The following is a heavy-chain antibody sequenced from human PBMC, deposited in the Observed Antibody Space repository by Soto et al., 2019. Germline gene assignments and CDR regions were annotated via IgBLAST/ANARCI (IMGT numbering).Heavy chain of an antibody. D-gene: IGHD6-25*01. Sequence: SVKVSCKASGGTFSSYAISWVRQAPGQGLEWMGGIIPIFGTANYAQKFQGRVTITADESKNTLYLQMNSLRAEDTAVYYCSTRSGSGYYYYYGMDVWGQGTTVTVSS. CDR1: GGTFSSYA. J-gene: IGHJ6*02. V-gene: IGHV1-69*13. CDR2: IIPIFGTA. CDR3: STRSGSGYYYYYGMDV.